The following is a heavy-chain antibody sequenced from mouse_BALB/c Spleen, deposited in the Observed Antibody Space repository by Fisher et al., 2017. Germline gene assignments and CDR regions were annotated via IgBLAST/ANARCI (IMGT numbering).Heavy chain of an antibody. J-gene: IGHJ4*01. V-gene: IGHV1-69*02. D-gene: IGHD2-14*01. Sequence: KFKGKATLTADKSSSTAYMQLSSLTSEDSAVYYCARDRYEAMDYWGQGTSVTVSS. CDR3: ARDRYEAMDY.